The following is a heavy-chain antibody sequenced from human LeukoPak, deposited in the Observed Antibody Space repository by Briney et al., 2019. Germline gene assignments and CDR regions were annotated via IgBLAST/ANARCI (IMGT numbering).Heavy chain of an antibody. CDR2: IIPIFGTA. CDR1: GGTFSSYA. J-gene: IGHJ4*02. Sequence: ASVKVSCKASGGTFSSYAISWVRQAPGQGLEWMGGIIPIFGTANYAQKFQGRVTITADESTSTAYMELSRLRSEDTAVYYCARSLGFSPPFDYWGQGTLVTVSS. V-gene: IGHV1-69*13. CDR3: ARSLGFSPPFDY. D-gene: IGHD3-3*01.